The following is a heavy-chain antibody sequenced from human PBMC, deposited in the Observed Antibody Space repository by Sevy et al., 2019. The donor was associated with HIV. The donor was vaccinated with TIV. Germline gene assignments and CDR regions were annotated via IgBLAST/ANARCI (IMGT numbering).Heavy chain of an antibody. J-gene: IGHJ6*02. D-gene: IGHD3-22*01. CDR1: GFTLSDYY. CDR3: VQEIGAKNHV. V-gene: IGHV3-11*04. Sequence: GGSLRLSCTASGFTLSDYYISWIRQAPGKGLQWISYMSGSDDSGGDDTIYYADAVKGRFTISRDNAKNSLYLQMNSLRADDAAVYFCVQEIGAKNHVWGQGTTVTVSS. CDR2: MSGSDDSGGDDTI.